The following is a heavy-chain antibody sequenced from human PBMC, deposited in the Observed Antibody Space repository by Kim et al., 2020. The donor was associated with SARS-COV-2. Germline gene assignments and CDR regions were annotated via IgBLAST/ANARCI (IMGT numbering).Heavy chain of an antibody. D-gene: IGHD3-10*01. V-gene: IGHV5-10-1*01. CDR1: GYSFTSYW. CDR2: IDPSDSYT. J-gene: IGHJ6*02. Sequence: GESLKISCKGSGYSFTSYWISWVRQMPGKGLEWMGRIDPSDSYTNYSPSFQGHVAITADKSISTAYLQWSSLKASDTAMYYCARQGEYYYYGMDVWGQGTTVTVSS. CDR3: ARQGEYYYYGMDV.